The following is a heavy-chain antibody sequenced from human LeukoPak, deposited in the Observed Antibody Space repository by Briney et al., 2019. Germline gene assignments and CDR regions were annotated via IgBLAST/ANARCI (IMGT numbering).Heavy chain of an antibody. D-gene: IGHD6-19*01. V-gene: IGHV3-74*01. CDR1: GFTFSSNW. CDR2: INTDGSIT. CDR3: AKNKQWLFDY. Sequence: GGSLRLSCAASGFTFSSNWMHWVRQAPGKGLVWVSRINTDGSITNYADSVKGRFTISRDNAKNTLYLQMNSLRAEDTAVYYCAKNKQWLFDYWGQGSLVTVSS. J-gene: IGHJ4*02.